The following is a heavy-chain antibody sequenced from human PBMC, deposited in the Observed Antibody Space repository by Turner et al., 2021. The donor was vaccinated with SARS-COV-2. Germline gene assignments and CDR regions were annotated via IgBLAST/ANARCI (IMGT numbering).Heavy chain of an antibody. V-gene: IGHV3-64D*06. CDR1: EFTFGSHV. CDR3: VKGDN. J-gene: IGHJ4*02. CDR2: ISSNGRST. Sequence: EVRLVASGGCLVPPGGSLRRSCSASEFTFGSHVMHWFRQDSRKGMEYVSTISSNGRSTYYADTVKGRFTITRDKYKNTLYLEMSSLRAEDRDVYYCVKGDNWGQGTLVTVSS.